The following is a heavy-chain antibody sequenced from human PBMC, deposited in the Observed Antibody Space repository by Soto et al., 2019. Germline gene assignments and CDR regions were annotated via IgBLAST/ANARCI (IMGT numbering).Heavy chain of an antibody. D-gene: IGHD6-6*01. CDR3: AREEKVGAPWGIAARPYYGMDV. J-gene: IGHJ6*02. CDR1: GGTFSSYA. V-gene: IGHV1-69*13. CDR2: IIPIFGTA. Sequence: ASVKVSCKASGGTFSSYAISWVRQAPGQGLEWMGGIIPIFGTANYAQKFQGRVTITADESTSTAYMELSRLRSEDTAVYYCAREEKVGAPWGIAARPYYGMDVWGQGTTVTVSS.